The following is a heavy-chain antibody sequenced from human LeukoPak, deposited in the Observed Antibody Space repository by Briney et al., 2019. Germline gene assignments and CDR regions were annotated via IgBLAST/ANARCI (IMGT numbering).Heavy chain of an antibody. CDR1: GFTFSSYS. CDR2: ISSSSSYI. D-gene: IGHD5-24*01. V-gene: IGHV3-21*01. J-gene: IGHJ4*02. Sequence: PGGSLRLSCAASGFTFSSYSMNWVRQAPGKGLEWVSSISSSSSYIYYADSVKGRFTISRDNAKNSLYLQMNSLRAEDTAVYYCARVVSKRWLIGEFDYWGQGTLVTVSS. CDR3: ARVVSKRWLIGEFDY.